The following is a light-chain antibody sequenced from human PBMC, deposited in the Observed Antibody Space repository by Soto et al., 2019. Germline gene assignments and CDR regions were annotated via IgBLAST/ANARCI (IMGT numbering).Light chain of an antibody. CDR1: QTITTY. Sequence: DIQMTQSPFSLSASVGDRVASTCRASQTITTYVNWYQQKPGKAPNLLIYGASNLQSGVPSRFSGSGSGTEFTLTISSLRPEDFATYYCQQSYSSPVTFGQGTRLDIK. J-gene: IGKJ5*01. CDR3: QQSYSSPVT. CDR2: GAS. V-gene: IGKV1-39*01.